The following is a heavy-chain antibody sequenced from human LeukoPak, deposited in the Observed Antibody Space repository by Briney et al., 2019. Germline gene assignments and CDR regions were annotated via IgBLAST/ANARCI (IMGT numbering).Heavy chain of an antibody. CDR1: GGSFSGYC. V-gene: IGHV4-34*01. CDR3: ARGHGQ. Sequence: SETLSLTCAVYGGSFSGYCWSWIRQPPGKGLEWIGEINHSGSTNYNPSLKSRVTISVDTSKNQFSLKLSSVTAADTAVYFCARGHGQWGQGTLVTVSS. J-gene: IGHJ4*02. CDR2: INHSGST.